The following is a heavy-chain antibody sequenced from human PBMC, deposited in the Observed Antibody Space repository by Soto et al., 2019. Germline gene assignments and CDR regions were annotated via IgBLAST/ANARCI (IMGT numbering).Heavy chain of an antibody. CDR2: ISISGRSI. Sequence: GGSLRLSCAASGVTFRDYYMSWVRQAPGKGLEWISYISISGRSIYYADSVKGLFTISRDDAKNSLYLQMNSLIAEDTAVYYYAKDIEPPGSFFYYQCKGTPVPXSS. D-gene: IGHD3-10*01. V-gene: IGHV3-11*01. CDR3: AKDIEPPGSFFYY. J-gene: IGHJ4*01. CDR1: GVTFRDYY.